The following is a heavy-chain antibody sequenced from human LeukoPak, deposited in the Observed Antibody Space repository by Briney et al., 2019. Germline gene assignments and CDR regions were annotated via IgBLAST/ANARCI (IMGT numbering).Heavy chain of an antibody. V-gene: IGHV1-2*02. CDR2: INPNSGGT. D-gene: IGHD6-13*01. Sequence: ASVKVSCKASGYTFTGYYMHWVRQAPGQGLEWMGWINPNSGGTNYAQKFQGRVTMTRDTSISTAYMELSRLRSDDTAVYYCARGYFKLLISSSWYPNLYYFDYWGQGTLVTASS. J-gene: IGHJ4*02. CDR3: ARGYFKLLISSSWYPNLYYFDY. CDR1: GYTFTGYY.